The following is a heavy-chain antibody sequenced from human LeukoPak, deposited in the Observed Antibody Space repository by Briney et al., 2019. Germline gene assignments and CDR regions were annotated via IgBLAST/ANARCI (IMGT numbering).Heavy chain of an antibody. CDR1: GFTVSSNY. V-gene: IGHV3-66*02. CDR2: IYSGGST. D-gene: IGHD5-24*01. J-gene: IGHJ4*02. CDR3: ARTRWLQFPYDY. Sequence: PGGSLRLSCAASGFTVSSNYMSWVRQAPGKGLELVSVIYSGGSTYYADSVKGRFTISRDNSKNTLYLQMNSLRAEDTAVYYCARTRWLQFPYDYWGQGTLVTVSS.